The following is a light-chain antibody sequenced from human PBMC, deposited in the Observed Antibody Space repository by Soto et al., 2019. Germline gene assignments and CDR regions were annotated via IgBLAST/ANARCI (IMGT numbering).Light chain of an antibody. CDR2: DVS. J-gene: IGLJ3*02. V-gene: IGLV2-14*01. CDR3: TSYTSSSTVV. CDR1: SSDVGGYNY. Sequence: QSALTQPASVSGSPGQSITISCTGTSSDVGGYNYVSWYQQHPGIAPKLIIYDVSDRPSGVSNRFSGSKSGNTASLTISGLQADDEADYSCTSYTSSSTVVFGGGTKVTVL.